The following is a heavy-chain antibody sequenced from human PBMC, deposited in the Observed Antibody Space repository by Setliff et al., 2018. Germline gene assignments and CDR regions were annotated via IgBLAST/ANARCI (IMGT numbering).Heavy chain of an antibody. CDR1: GYTLTELS. CDR3: ATVRRYCSGGSCYSGVVDY. CDR2: FDPEDGET. J-gene: IGHJ4*02. D-gene: IGHD2-15*01. Sequence: ASVKVSCKVSGYTLTELSMHWVRQAPGKGLEWMGGFDPEDGETIYAQKFQGRVTMTEDTSTDTAYMELRSLRSEDTAVYYCATVRRYCSGGSCYSGVVDYWGQGTLVTVSS. V-gene: IGHV1-24*01.